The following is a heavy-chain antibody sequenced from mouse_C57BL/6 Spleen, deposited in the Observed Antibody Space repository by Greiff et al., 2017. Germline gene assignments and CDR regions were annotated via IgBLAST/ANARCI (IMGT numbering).Heavy chain of an antibody. CDR3: ARGGFFDY. CDR1: GYAFSSSW. CDR2: IYPGDGDT. Sequence: VKLQESGPELVKPGASVKISCKASGYAFSSSWMNWVKQRPGKGLEWIGRIYPGDGDTNYNGKFKGKATLTADKSSSTAYMQLSSLTSEDSAVYFCARGGFFDYWGQGTTLTVSS. V-gene: IGHV1-82*01. J-gene: IGHJ2*01.